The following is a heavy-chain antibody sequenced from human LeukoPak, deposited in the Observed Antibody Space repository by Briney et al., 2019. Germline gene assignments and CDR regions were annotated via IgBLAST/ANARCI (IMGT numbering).Heavy chain of an antibody. D-gene: IGHD2-21*02. CDR2: ISGSGGST. Sequence: GGSLRLSCAASGFPFSSYAMSWVRPAPGKGLEWVSAISGSGGSTYYADSVKGRFTISRDNSKNTLYLQMNSLRAEDTAVYYCAKDLLGIVVVTHWGQGTLVTVSS. CDR1: GFPFSSYA. CDR3: AKDLLGIVVVTH. V-gene: IGHV3-23*01. J-gene: IGHJ4*02.